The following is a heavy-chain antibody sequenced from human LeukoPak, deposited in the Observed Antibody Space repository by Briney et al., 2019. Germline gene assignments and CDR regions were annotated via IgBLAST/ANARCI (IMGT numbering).Heavy chain of an antibody. Sequence: PGGSLRLSCAASGFTFSSYAMHWVRQAPGKGLEWMAVISYDGSNKYYADSVKGRFTISRDNAKNSLYLQMNSLRAEDTAVYYCASRIDSSGYYLVDYYYGMDVWGQGTTVTVSS. CDR2: ISYDGSNK. CDR3: ASRIDSSGYYLVDYYYGMDV. J-gene: IGHJ6*02. D-gene: IGHD3-22*01. V-gene: IGHV3-30*03. CDR1: GFTFSSYA.